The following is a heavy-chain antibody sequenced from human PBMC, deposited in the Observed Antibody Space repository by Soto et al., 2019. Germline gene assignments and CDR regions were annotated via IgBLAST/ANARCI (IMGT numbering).Heavy chain of an antibody. J-gene: IGHJ4*02. CDR1: GYTFTSYD. Sequence: ASVKVSCKASGYTFTSYDINWVRQATGQGLEWMGWMNPNSGNTGYAQKFQGRVTMTRNTSISTGYMELSSMRSEDTAVYYCAIGWRSSPPGYYWGQGTLVTVYS. V-gene: IGHV1-8*01. D-gene: IGHD1-1*01. CDR2: MNPNSGNT. CDR3: AIGWRSSPPGYY.